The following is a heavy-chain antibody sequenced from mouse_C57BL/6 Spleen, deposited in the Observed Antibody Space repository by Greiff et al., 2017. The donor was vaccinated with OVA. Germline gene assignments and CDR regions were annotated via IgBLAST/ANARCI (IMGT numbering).Heavy chain of an antibody. CDR1: GYTFTDYE. Sequence: VQLQQSGAELVRPGASVTLSCKASGYTFTDYEMHWVKQTPVHGLEWIGAIDPETGGTAYNQKFKGKAILTADKSSSTAYMELRSLTSEDSAVYYCTRYDRAWFAYWGQGTLVTGSA. V-gene: IGHV1-15*01. CDR2: IDPETGGT. CDR3: TRYDRAWFAY. J-gene: IGHJ3*01. D-gene: IGHD2-3*01.